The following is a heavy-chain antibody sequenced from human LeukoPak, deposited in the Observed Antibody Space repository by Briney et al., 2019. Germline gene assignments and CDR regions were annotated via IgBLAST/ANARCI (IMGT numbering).Heavy chain of an antibody. CDR1: GFTFSRFS. CDR2: ISWNSGFI. CDR3: AKDIGPTGDAFHI. Sequence: GGSLRLSCAASGFTFSRFSMNWVRQAPGKGLEWVSGISWNSGFIDYADSVKGRFTISRDNAKNSLYLQLNSLRPEDMAFYYCAKDIGPTGDAFHIWGQGTVVTVSS. J-gene: IGHJ3*02. V-gene: IGHV3-9*03. D-gene: IGHD1-14*01.